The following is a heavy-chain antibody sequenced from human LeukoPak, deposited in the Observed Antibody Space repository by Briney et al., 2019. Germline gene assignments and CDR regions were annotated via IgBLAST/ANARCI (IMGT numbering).Heavy chain of an antibody. D-gene: IGHD3-22*01. CDR2: IYYSGST. Sequence: PSETLSLTCTVSGGSISSYYWSWIRQPPGKGLEWVGYIYYSGSTNYNPSLKSRVTISVDTSKNQFSLKLSSVTAADTAVYYCARGYYDSSGYSDWYFDLWGRGTLVTVSS. CDR1: GGSISSYY. J-gene: IGHJ2*01. V-gene: IGHV4-59*01. CDR3: ARGYYDSSGYSDWYFDL.